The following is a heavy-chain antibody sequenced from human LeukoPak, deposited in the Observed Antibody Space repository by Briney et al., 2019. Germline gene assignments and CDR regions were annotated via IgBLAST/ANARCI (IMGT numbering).Heavy chain of an antibody. CDR3: ARGPVGATPH. CDR2: IIPLLGIA. Sequence: ASLKLSCIASGGTFSSYAISWVRQSPGQGLEWMGWIIPLLGIANYAQKFQGRVTITADKSTSTAYMELSSLRSEDTAVYYCARGPVGATPHWGQGTLVTVSS. CDR1: GGTFSSYA. V-gene: IGHV1-69*10. J-gene: IGHJ4*02. D-gene: IGHD1-26*01.